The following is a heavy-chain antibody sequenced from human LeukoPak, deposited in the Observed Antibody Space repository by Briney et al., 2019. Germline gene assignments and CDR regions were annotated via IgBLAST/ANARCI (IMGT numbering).Heavy chain of an antibody. CDR1: GGSISSGDYY. Sequence: SETLSLTCTVSGGSISSGDYYWSWIRRPPGKGLEWIGYIYYSGSTYYNPSLKSRVTISVDTSKNQFSLKLSSVTAADTAVYYCAREELGAFDYWGQGTLVTVSS. D-gene: IGHD1-26*01. V-gene: IGHV4-30-4*08. J-gene: IGHJ4*02. CDR2: IYYSGST. CDR3: AREELGAFDY.